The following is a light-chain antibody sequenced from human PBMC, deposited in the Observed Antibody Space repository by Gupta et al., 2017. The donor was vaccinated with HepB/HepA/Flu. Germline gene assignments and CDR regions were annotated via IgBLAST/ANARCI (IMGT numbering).Light chain of an antibody. Sequence: EIVMTQSPATLSVSPGERVALFCRASQSVHINLAWIQQKPGQAPRVLFYGASTRATGVPARFIGSGSRTEFTLTITSRHSEDVAVYFCQQYNNWPWTFGQGTKVEI. CDR2: GAS. CDR1: QSVHIN. V-gene: IGKV3-15*01. CDR3: QQYNNWPWT. J-gene: IGKJ1*01.